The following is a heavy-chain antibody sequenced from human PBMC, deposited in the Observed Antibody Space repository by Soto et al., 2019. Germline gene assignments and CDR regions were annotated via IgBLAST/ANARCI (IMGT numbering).Heavy chain of an antibody. J-gene: IGHJ4*02. V-gene: IGHV4-4*02. CDR3: ARDLEDYDSSGYYVRYFDY. Sequence: PSETLSLTCAVSGGSISSSNWWSWVRQPPGKGLEWIGEIYHSGSTNYNPSLKSRVTISVDKSKNQFSLKLSSVTAADTAVYYCARDLEDYDSSGYYVRYFDYWGQGTLVTVS. CDR1: GGSISSSNW. D-gene: IGHD3-22*01. CDR2: IYHSGST.